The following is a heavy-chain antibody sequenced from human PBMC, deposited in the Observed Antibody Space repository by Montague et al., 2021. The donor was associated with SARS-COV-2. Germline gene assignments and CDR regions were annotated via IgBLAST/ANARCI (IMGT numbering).Heavy chain of an antibody. D-gene: IGHD3-10*01. CDR3: ASMVRAQVYYFDY. CDR1: GGSISSSSYY. V-gene: IGHV4-39*01. J-gene: IGHJ4*02. Sequence: SETRSLTCTVSGGSISSSSYYWGWNRQPPGKGLEWIGSIFYSGSTDYNPSLKSRVTISVDTSENQFSLKLSSVTAADTAVYYCASMVRAQVYYFDYWGQGTLVTVSS. CDR2: IFYSGST.